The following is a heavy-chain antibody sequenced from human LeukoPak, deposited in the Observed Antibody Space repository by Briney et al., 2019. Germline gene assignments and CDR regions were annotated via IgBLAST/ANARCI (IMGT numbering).Heavy chain of an antibody. D-gene: IGHD2-2*01. CDR3: ARSKVWDIVVEDFDY. V-gene: IGHV1-2*04. CDR1: GYTFTGYY. CDR2: INPNRGGI. Sequence: ASVKVSCKAPGYTFTGYYMHWVRQAPGQGLEWMGWINPNRGGINYAQKFQGWVTMTRDTSISTAYMELSRLRSDDTAVYYCARSKVWDIVVEDFDYWGQGTLVTVSS. J-gene: IGHJ4*02.